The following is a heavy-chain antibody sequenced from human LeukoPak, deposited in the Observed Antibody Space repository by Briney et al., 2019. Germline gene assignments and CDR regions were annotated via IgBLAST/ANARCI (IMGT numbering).Heavy chain of an antibody. Sequence: SETLSLTCTVSGGSISSSSYYWGWIRQPPGKGLEWIGSTYYSGSTYYNPSLKSRVTISVDTSKNQFSLKLSSVTAADTAVYYCARDLRTYIVVVVAAKGYNWFDPWGQGTLVTVSS. D-gene: IGHD2-15*01. V-gene: IGHV4-39*07. CDR3: ARDLRTYIVVVVAAKGYNWFDP. CDR2: TYYSGST. CDR1: GGSISSSSYY. J-gene: IGHJ5*02.